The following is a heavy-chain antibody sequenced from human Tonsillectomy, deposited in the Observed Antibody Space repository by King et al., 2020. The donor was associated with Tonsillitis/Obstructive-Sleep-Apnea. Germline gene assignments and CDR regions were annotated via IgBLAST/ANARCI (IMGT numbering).Heavy chain of an antibody. J-gene: IGHJ5*02. CDR2: ISAYNGNT. D-gene: IGHD6-19*01. V-gene: IGHV1-18*01. CDR1: GYTFTSDG. CDR3: ARDINRQWLVRFLWWFDP. Sequence: QLVQSGAEVKKPGASVKVSCKASGYTFTSDGIRGVRQAPGQGLEWMGCISAYNGNTTYAQNLQGRVTMTTDTTRSTAYMELRRLRSDDTAVYYCARDINRQWLVRFLWWFDPWGQGTLVTVSS.